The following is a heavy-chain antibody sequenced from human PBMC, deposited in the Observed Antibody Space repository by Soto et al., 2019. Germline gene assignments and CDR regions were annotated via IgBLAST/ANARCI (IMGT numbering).Heavy chain of an antibody. CDR2: INPSGGST. J-gene: IGHJ3*02. CDR3: ARVPTVTTTGIAFDI. CDR1: GYTFTIYY. V-gene: IGHV1-46*03. D-gene: IGHD4-17*01. Sequence: ASVKVSCTASGYTFTIYYMHWVRQAPGQGLEWMGIINPSGGSTSYAQKFQGRVTMTRDTSTSTVFMELSSLRSEDTAVYYCARVPTVTTTGIAFDIWGQGTMVTVSS.